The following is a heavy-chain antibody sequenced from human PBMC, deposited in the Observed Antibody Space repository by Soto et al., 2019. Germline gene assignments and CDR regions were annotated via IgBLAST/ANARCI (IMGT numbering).Heavy chain of an antibody. V-gene: IGHV1-69*01. CDR1: GGTFSSYA. Sequence: QVQLVQSGAEVKKPGSSVKVSCKASGGTFSSYAISWVRQAPGQGLEWMGGIIPIFGTANYAQKLQGRVTITADESTSTAYMELSSLRSEDTAVYYCARDRLTMVRGVIYDGMDVWGQGTTVTVSS. D-gene: IGHD3-10*01. J-gene: IGHJ6*02. CDR2: IIPIFGTA. CDR3: ARDRLTMVRGVIYDGMDV.